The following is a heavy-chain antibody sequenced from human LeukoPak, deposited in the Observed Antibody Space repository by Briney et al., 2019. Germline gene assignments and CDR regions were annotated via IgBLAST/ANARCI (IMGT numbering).Heavy chain of an antibody. CDR2: IKEDGSEK. J-gene: IGHJ3*02. CDR3: ARHKYSSSWYEGLDAFDI. V-gene: IGHV3-7*01. CDR1: GFTLSSSW. D-gene: IGHD6-13*01. Sequence: GGSLRLSRAASGFTLSSSWMSWVRQAPGKGLEWVANIKEDGSEKYYVDSVKGRFTISRDNAKNSLYLQMNSLRAEDTAVYYCARHKYSSSWYEGLDAFDIWGQGTMVTVSS.